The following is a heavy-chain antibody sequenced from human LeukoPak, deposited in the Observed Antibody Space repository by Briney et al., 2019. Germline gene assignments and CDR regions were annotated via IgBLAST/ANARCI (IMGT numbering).Heavy chain of an antibody. J-gene: IGHJ4*02. D-gene: IGHD2-15*01. V-gene: IGHV4-59*08. Sequence: SETLSLTCTVSSGSINNYYWSWIRQPPSEGLEWIGYISDSGSPNYNPSLKSRLTISVDTSKNQLSLQLTSVPAADTAVYYCARGVRGSIADRHFDYWGQGTLVTVSS. CDR1: SGSINNYY. CDR3: ARGVRGSIADRHFDY. CDR2: ISDSGSP.